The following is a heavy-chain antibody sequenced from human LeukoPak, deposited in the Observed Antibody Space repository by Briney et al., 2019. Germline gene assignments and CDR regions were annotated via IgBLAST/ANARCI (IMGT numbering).Heavy chain of an antibody. CDR2: IYSSGST. CDR3: ARRGGSGRSFDY. Sequence: KPSETLSLPCTVSGGSFSSSSYYWGWIRQPPGKGLEWIGSIYSSGSTYYNPSLKSRVTISVDTSKNQFSLNLSSMPASDTAVYNCARRGGSGRSFDYWGQGILVTVSS. V-gene: IGHV4-39*01. J-gene: IGHJ4*02. D-gene: IGHD3-10*01. CDR1: GGSFSSSSYY.